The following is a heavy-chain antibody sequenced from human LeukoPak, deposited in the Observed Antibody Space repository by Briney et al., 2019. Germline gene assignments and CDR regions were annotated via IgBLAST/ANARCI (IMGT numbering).Heavy chain of an antibody. J-gene: IGHJ5*02. D-gene: IGHD5-24*01. CDR2: INPNSGGT. CDR1: GYTFTGYY. Sequence: GASVKVSCKASGYTFTGYYMHWVRQAPGQGLEWMGWINPNSGGTNYAQKFQGRVTMTRDTSISTAYMELSRLRSDDTAVYYCARVSPDGENNWFDPWGQGTLVTVSS. CDR3: ARVSPDGENNWFDP. V-gene: IGHV1-2*02.